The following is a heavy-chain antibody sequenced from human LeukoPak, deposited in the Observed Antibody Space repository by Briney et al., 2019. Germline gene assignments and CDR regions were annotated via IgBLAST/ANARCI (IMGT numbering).Heavy chain of an antibody. V-gene: IGHV3-48*01. CDR3: ARERGVTERRLDY. CDR1: GFTFSSYS. D-gene: IGHD2-21*02. CDR2: ISSSSSTI. J-gene: IGHJ4*02. Sequence: GGSLRLSCAASGFTFSSYSMNWVRQAPGKGLEWVSYISSSSSTIYYADSVKGRFTISRDNAKNSLYLQMNSLRAEDTAVYYCARERGVTERRLDYWGQGTLVTVSS.